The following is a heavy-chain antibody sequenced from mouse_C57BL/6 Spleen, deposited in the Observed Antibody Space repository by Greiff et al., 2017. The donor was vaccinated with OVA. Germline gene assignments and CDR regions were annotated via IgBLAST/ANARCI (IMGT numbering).Heavy chain of an antibody. CDR3: ARAYGSSYRDYFDY. CDR1: GYSITSGYY. J-gene: IGHJ2*01. CDR2: ISYDGSN. Sequence: VQLQQSGPGLVKPSQSLSLTCSVTGYSITSGYYWNWIRQFPGNKLEWMGYISYDGSNNYNPSLKNRISITRDTSKNQFFLKLNSVTTEDTATYYCARAYGSSYRDYFDYWGQGTTLTVSS. D-gene: IGHD1-1*01. V-gene: IGHV3-6*01.